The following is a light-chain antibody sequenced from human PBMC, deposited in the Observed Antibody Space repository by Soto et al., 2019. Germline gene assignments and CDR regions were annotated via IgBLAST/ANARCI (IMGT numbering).Light chain of an antibody. CDR2: DAS. CDR3: QQRSNWPTT. V-gene: IGKV3-11*01. CDR1: QSVSSY. Sequence: IVLAQSPATLSVSPGEIAALSGRASQSVSSYLAWYQQKPGQAPRLLIYDASNRATGIPARFSGSGSGTDFTLTISSLEPEDFAVYYCQQRSNWPTTFGQGTKVDIK. J-gene: IGKJ1*01.